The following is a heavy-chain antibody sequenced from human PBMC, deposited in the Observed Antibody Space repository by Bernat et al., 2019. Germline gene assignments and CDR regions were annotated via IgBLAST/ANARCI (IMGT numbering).Heavy chain of an antibody. Sequence: QVQLVQSGAEVKKPGASVKVSCKASGYTLTSYYMHWVRQAPGQGLEWMGIINPSGGSTSYAQKFQGRVTMTRDTSTSTVYMELSSLRSEDAAVYYCARVGGHCTGGVCEGAFDIWGQGKMVTVSS. CDR2: INPSGGST. CDR1: GYTLTSYY. D-gene: IGHD2-8*02. J-gene: IGHJ3*02. CDR3: ARVGGHCTGGVCEGAFDI. V-gene: IGHV1-46*03.